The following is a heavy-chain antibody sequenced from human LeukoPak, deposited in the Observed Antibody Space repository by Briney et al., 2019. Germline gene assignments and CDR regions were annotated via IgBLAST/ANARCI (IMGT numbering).Heavy chain of an antibody. CDR3: ARGAAAGMSLDY. Sequence: SETLSLTCTVSGGSISSYYWSWIRQPPGKGLEWIGYIYYGGSTNYNPSLKSRVTISVDTSKNQFSLKLSSVTAADTAVYYCARGAAAGMSLDYWGQGTLVTVSS. CDR2: IYYGGST. D-gene: IGHD6-13*01. J-gene: IGHJ4*02. V-gene: IGHV4-59*01. CDR1: GGSISSYY.